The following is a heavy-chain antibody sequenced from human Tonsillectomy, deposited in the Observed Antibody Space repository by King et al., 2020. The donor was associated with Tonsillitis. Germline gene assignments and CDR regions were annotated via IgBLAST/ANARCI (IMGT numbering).Heavy chain of an antibody. Sequence: VQLQESGPGLVKPSQTLSLTCTVSGGSISSGDYYWSWIRQPPGKGREWIWYIYYSGSTYYNPSLKSRVTISVNTTKNSFSLKLSSVTAADTAVYYCARDQYYYDSSGYPDAFDIWGQGTMVTVSS. J-gene: IGHJ3*02. V-gene: IGHV4-30-4*01. CDR3: ARDQYYYDSSGYPDAFDI. CDR2: IYYSGST. CDR1: GGSISSGDYY. D-gene: IGHD3-22*01.